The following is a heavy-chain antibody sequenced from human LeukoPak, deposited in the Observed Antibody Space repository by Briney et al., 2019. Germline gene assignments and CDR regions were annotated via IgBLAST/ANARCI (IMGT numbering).Heavy chain of an antibody. CDR1: GHSITSGHY. J-gene: IGHJ4*02. Sequence: PSETLSLTCTISGHSITSGHYWGWIRQPPGRGLDWIGNIYHSGTTYYNPSLKSRATLSVDTSQNQFSLMLYSVTAADTAVYYCASLPGYRSSWYGGLDYWGQGILVTVSS. CDR2: IYHSGTT. V-gene: IGHV4-38-2*02. D-gene: IGHD6-13*01. CDR3: ASLPGYRSSWYGGLDY.